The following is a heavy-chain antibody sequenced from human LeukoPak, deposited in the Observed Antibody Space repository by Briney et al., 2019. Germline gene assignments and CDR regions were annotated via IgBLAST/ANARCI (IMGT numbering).Heavy chain of an antibody. CDR2: IRYDGSNK. V-gene: IGHV3-30*02. Sequence: QSGGSLRLSCAASGLTFSSYGMHWVRQAPGKGLEWLAFIRYDGSNKNYADSVKGRFTISRDNSKNTLYLQMNGLRAEDTAVYYCANSVSDGGLEGSRHWGQGTLVTVSS. CDR3: ANSVSDGGLEGSRH. D-gene: IGHD3-16*01. J-gene: IGHJ4*02. CDR1: GLTFSSYG.